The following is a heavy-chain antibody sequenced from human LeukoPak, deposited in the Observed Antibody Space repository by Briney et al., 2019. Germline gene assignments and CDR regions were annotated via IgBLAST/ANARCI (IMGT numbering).Heavy chain of an antibody. V-gene: IGHV4-4*07. Sequence: SETLSLTCTVSGGSISSYYWSWIRQPAGKGLEWIGRIYTSGSTNYNPSLKSRVTMSVDTSKNQFSLKLSSVTAADTAVYYCARDVSELQPSYYYYYYMDVWGKGTTVTVSS. J-gene: IGHJ6*03. CDR2: IYTSGST. D-gene: IGHD1-7*01. CDR3: ARDVSELQPSYYYYYYMDV. CDR1: GGSISSYY.